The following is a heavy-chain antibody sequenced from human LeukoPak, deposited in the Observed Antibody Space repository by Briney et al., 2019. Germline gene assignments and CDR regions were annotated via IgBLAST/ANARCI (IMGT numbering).Heavy chain of an antibody. J-gene: IGHJ3*02. CDR1: GFTFSSYY. V-gene: IGHV3-21*01. CDR2: ISSSSTYI. D-gene: IGHD2-21*02. CDR3: GRGESFCGGDGDAFKI. Sequence: GGSLRLSCAASGFTFSSYYINWVRQAPGKGLEWVSCISSSSTYIYYADSVKGRFTISRDNAKNSLYLQMNSLRAEDTAVYYCGRGESFCGGDGDAFKIGGKGKMVTVSS.